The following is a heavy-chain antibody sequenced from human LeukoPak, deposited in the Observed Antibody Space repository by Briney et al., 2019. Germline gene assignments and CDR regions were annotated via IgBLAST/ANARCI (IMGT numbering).Heavy chain of an antibody. Sequence: GGSLRLSCAASGFTLSNYWIHWVRQAPGKGLEWVSAISGSGGSTYYADSVKGRFTISRDNSKNTLYLQMNSLRAEDTAVYYCAKAGGRWLQCDYWGQGTLVTVSS. CDR2: ISGSGGST. CDR1: GFTLSNYW. J-gene: IGHJ4*02. V-gene: IGHV3-23*01. D-gene: IGHD5-24*01. CDR3: AKAGGRWLQCDY.